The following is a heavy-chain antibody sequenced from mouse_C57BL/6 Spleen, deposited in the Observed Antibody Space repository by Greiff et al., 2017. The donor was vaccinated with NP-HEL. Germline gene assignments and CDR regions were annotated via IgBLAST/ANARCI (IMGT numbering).Heavy chain of an antibody. CDR2: IDPEDGET. J-gene: IGHJ3*01. D-gene: IGHD2-4*01. CDR3: ARHPIYYDYDPWFAY. CDR1: GFNIKDYY. V-gene: IGHV14-2*01. Sequence: EVQLQESGAELVKPGPSVKLSCTASGFNIKDYYMHWVKQRPEQGLEWIGRIDPEDGETKYAPKFQGKATITADTSSNTAYLQLSSLTSEDTAVYYCARHPIYYDYDPWFAYWGQGTLVTVSA.